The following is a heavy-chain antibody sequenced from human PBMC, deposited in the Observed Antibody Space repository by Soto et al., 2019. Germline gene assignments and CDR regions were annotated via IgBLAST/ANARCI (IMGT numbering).Heavy chain of an antibody. Sequence: EVQLLESGGGLVQPGGSLRLSCAGSGFTFSNYAMSWVRQAPGAGLEWVSGIGASGAGTYYADSVKGRFPVSRDNSKNTLHLQMNSLRAEDTAVYYCALRKTGSYFDYWGQGALVTVSS. V-gene: IGHV3-23*01. CDR1: GFTFSNYA. J-gene: IGHJ4*02. CDR2: IGASGAGT. CDR3: ALRKTGSYFDY. D-gene: IGHD1-26*01.